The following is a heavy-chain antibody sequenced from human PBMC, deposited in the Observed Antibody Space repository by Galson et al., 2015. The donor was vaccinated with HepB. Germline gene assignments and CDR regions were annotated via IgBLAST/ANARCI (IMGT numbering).Heavy chain of an antibody. CDR1: GYTFLSFG. D-gene: IGHD1-26*01. CDR2: ISGYSGNT. Sequence: SVKVSCKASGYTFLSFGISWVRQAPGQGLEWMGWISGYSGNTVYAQKFQGRVTLTTDTSTSTAYMELRSLRSDDTAFYYCVRDLASVGPIFFDYWGQGTLVTVSS. V-gene: IGHV1-18*04. J-gene: IGHJ4*02. CDR3: VRDLASVGPIFFDY.